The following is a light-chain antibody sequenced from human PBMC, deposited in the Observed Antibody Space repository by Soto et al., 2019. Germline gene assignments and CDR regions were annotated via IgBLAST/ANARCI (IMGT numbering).Light chain of an antibody. CDR3: QRSYSTLRST. V-gene: IGKV1-39*01. Sequence: DIQLTQSPSSLSASVGDRVTITCRASLAISTYSNWYQQKPGKAPKLLIYAASSLQSGDPSRFSGSGSGTDFTLTISSHQPVDFANDYCQRSYSTLRSTFGPGTKVDIK. J-gene: IGKJ3*01. CDR2: AAS. CDR1: LAISTY.